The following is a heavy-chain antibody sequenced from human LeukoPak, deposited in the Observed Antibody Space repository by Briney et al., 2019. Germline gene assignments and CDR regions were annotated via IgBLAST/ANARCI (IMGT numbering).Heavy chain of an antibody. CDR1: GYSFTNYW. CDR2: IYPGGSDT. CDR3: ARRDGSGRPLDY. Sequence: GESLKISCKGSGYSFTNYWIAWVRQMPGKGLEWMGIIYPGGSDTRYSPSFQGQVTISADKSITTAYLQWSSLRTSDTAMYYCARRDGSGRPLDYWGQGTLVTVSS. V-gene: IGHV5-51*01. J-gene: IGHJ4*02. D-gene: IGHD3-10*01.